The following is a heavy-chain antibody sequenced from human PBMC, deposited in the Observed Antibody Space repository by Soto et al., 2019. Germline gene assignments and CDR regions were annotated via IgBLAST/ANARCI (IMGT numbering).Heavy chain of an antibody. J-gene: IGHJ5*02. V-gene: IGHV4-31*03. Sequence: PSETLSLTCTVSGGSISSCGYYWSWIRHRPGKGLEWIGYIYYSGSTYYNPSLKSRVTISVDTSKNQFSLKLSSVTAADTAVYYCARESKGSSYGYLGHPGLDPWGQGTLVTVSS. CDR2: IYYSGST. CDR3: ARESKGSSYGYLGHPGLDP. D-gene: IGHD5-18*01. CDR1: GGSISSCGYY.